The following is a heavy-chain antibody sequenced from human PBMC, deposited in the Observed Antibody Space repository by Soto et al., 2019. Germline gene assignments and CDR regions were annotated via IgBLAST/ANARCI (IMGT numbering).Heavy chain of an antibody. J-gene: IGHJ6*02. V-gene: IGHV1-18*04. Sequence: QVQLVQSGPEVKKPGALVKVSCRASGYTFSSFGISWVRQAPGQGLEWMGWISAYNGNTNYAQSLQGRVTMTTDTSTGTAYMELRSLRSDDTAVYYCARDKGYGFGWSSSSGMDVWGQGTTVTVSS. CDR1: GYTFSSFG. D-gene: IGHD5-18*01. CDR3: ARDKGYGFGWSSSSGMDV. CDR2: ISAYNGNT.